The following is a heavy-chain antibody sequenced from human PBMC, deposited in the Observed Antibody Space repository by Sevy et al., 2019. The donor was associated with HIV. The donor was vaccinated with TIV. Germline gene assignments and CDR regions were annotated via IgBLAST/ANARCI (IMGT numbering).Heavy chain of an antibody. Sequence: GGCLRLSCAASGFTFSSYWMSWVRQAPGKGLEWVTNIKQDGSEKYYVDSVKGRFTISRDNAKNSMHLQMNSLRAEDTAVYYCARALAAAASYWGQGTLVTVSS. J-gene: IGHJ4*02. CDR1: GFTFSSYW. D-gene: IGHD6-25*01. V-gene: IGHV3-7*01. CDR3: ARALAAAASY. CDR2: IKQDGSEK.